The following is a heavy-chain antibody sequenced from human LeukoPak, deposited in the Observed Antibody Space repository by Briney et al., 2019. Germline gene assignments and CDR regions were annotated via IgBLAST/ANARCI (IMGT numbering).Heavy chain of an antibody. CDR1: GFTFSSYW. Sequence: SGGSLRLSCAASGFTFSSYWMHWVRQAPGKGLVWVSSISSDGKSTTYADSVRGRFTISRDTAKNTLYLQMNSLRAEDTAVYYCARDRVGTLYWGQGTLVTVSS. D-gene: IGHD4-23*01. J-gene: IGHJ4*02. V-gene: IGHV3-74*01. CDR3: ARDRVGTLY. CDR2: ISSDGKST.